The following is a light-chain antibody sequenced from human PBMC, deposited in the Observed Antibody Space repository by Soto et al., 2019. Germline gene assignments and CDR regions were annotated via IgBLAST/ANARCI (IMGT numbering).Light chain of an antibody. CDR1: SSDVGGYIF. CDR2: DVN. J-gene: IGLJ1*01. CDR3: VPYEGCTYL. V-gene: IGLV2-8*01. Sequence: SALTQPHSASGSAGQTVTTSCTGTSSDVGGYIFVFWYQQHTGKAPKLMVYDVNKRPSGVPARCSGPKSDNTSSLPASGLLAEGEADYYCVPYEGCTYLYRTGTKL.